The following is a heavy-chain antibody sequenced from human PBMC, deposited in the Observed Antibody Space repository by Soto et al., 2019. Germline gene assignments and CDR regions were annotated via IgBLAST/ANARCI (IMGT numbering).Heavy chain of an antibody. CDR3: ARDSSDSSGYYYFQH. D-gene: IGHD3-22*01. CDR2: IYYSGST. CDR1: GGSISSGDYY. V-gene: IGHV4-30-4*01. J-gene: IGHJ1*01. Sequence: SETLSLTCTVSGGSISSGDYYWSWIRQPPGKGLEWIGYIYYSGSTYYNPSLKSRVTISVDTSKNQFSLKLSSVTAADTAVYYCARDSSDSSGYYYFQHWGQGTLVTVS.